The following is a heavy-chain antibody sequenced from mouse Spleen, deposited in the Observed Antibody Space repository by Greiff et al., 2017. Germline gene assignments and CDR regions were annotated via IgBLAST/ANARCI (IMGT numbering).Heavy chain of an antibody. CDR2: IWSDGST. D-gene: IGHD1-1*01. CDR1: GFSLTNYA. J-gene: IGHJ3*01. V-gene: IGHV2-4-1*01. CDR3: ARKGDYYGSSYTPFAY. Sequence: VQGVESGPGLVAPSQSLSITCTVSGFSLTNYAVHWVRQSPGKGLEWLGVIWSDGSTDYNAAFISRLSISKDNSKSQVFFKMNSLQADDTAIYYCARKGDYYGSSYTPFAYWGQGTLVTVSA.